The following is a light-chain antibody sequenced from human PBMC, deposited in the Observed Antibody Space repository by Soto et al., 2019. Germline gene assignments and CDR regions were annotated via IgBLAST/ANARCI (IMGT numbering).Light chain of an antibody. V-gene: IGKV3-20*01. CDR1: QSVAGSY. J-gene: IGKJ1*01. CDR3: HQYCDRMT. Sequence: EIVLTQSPGTLSLSPGERATLSCRASQSVAGSYLAWYQQKPGQAPRLLSDGASSRATGIPDRFSGSGSGTDFTLTISRLEPEDFAVYYWHQYCDRMTFGQGTKVEIK. CDR2: GAS.